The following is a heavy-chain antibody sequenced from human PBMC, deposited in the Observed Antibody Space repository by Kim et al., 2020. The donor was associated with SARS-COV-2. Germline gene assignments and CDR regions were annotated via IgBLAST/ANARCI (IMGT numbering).Heavy chain of an antibody. V-gene: IGHV3-11*01. Sequence: GGSLRLSCAASGFTFSDYNMTWIRQAPGKGLEWVSYISSSGSAIYHADSVKGRFTISRDNAKNSLFLQMNSLRVEDTAVYYCARDLWFGRVRYGTDIWGQGTTVTVSS. CDR3: ARDLWFGRVRYGTDI. J-gene: IGHJ6*02. CDR2: ISSSGSAI. CDR1: GFTFSDYN. D-gene: IGHD3-10*01.